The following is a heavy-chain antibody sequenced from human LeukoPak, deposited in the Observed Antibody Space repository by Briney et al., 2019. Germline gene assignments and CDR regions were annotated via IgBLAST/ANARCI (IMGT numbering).Heavy chain of an antibody. CDR1: DDSITMYY. Sequence: SETLSLTCTVSDDSITMYYWTWIRQPPGKGLEWIGYVEHTGSTKFNPSLNGRVSISRDTSNNFFSLRLRSVTAADTAVYYCARLTGYSSESWFDPWGQGTLVTVSS. CDR3: ARLTGYSSESWFDP. V-gene: IGHV4-59*01. D-gene: IGHD3-9*01. J-gene: IGHJ5*02. CDR2: VEHTGST.